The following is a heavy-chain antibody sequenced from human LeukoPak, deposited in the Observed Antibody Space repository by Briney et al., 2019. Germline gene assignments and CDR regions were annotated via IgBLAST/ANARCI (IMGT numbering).Heavy chain of an antibody. CDR1: GFTFSSYA. CDR3: TTRSPARYCSDGACYSSADY. CDR2: IKSKVDGGTP. Sequence: TGGSLRLSCAASGFTFSSYAMSWVRQAPGKGLEWVGHIKSKVDGGTPDYVAPVKGRFTISRDDSRNTLYLQMSSLNTEGTAVYYCTTRSPARYCSDGACYSSADYWGQGTLVTVSS. J-gene: IGHJ4*02. D-gene: IGHD2-15*01. V-gene: IGHV3-15*01.